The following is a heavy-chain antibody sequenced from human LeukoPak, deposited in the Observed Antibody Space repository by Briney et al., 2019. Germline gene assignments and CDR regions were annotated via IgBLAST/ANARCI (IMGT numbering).Heavy chain of an antibody. D-gene: IGHD2-15*01. CDR2: MNPNSGNT. CDR1: GYTFTSYD. CDR3: ARGPLIVVVVAATQGGAKESGDFDY. V-gene: IGHV1-8*01. Sequence: ASVKVSCKASGYTFTSYDINWVRQATGQGLEWMGWMNPNSGNTGYAQKFQGRVTMTRYTSISTAYMELSSLRSEDTAVYYCARGPLIVVVVAATQGGAKESGDFDYWGQGTLVTVSS. J-gene: IGHJ4*02.